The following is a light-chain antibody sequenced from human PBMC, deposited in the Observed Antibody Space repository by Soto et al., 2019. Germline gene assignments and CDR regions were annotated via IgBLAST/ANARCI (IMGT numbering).Light chain of an antibody. J-gene: IGKJ1*01. CDR1: QGISSW. Sequence: IQMTKSPSTLSASVGDRVTITCRASQGISSWLAWYQQKPGKAPKLLIYDASNLESGVPSRFSGSGSGTEGTLTISSLQPDEFATDYCQKYNSYSWTVGQGTKGDIK. CDR2: DAS. V-gene: IGKV1-5*01. CDR3: QKYNSYSWT.